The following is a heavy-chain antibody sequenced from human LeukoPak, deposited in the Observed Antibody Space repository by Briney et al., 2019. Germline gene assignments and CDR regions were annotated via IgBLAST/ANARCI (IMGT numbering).Heavy chain of an antibody. J-gene: IGHJ3*02. CDR2: IYTSGST. CDR1: GGSISSGSYY. D-gene: IGHD2-21*01. CDR3: ARECGGDCYLIDAFDI. V-gene: IGHV4-61*02. Sequence: SQTLSLTRTVSGGSISSGSYYWSWIRQPAGKGLEWIGRIYTSGSTNYNPSLKSRVTISVDTSKNQFSLKLSSVTAADTAVYYRARECGGDCYLIDAFDIWGQGTMVTVSS.